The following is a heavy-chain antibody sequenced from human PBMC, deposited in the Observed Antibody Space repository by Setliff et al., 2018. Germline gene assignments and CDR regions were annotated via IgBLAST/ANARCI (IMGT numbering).Heavy chain of an antibody. V-gene: IGHV1-46*01. CDR3: TRSRAPRVVLAADFDL. J-gene: IGHJ4*02. CDR2: IYPSGGSI. Sequence: ASVKVSCKASGYTFTSYYMHWVRQAPGQGLEWMGIIYPSGGSISYAQKFQGRVTMTRDTSTSTVYMELRSLTSDDTAVYFCTRSRAPRVVLAADFDLWGQGTLVTVSS. CDR1: GYTFTSYY. D-gene: IGHD2-15*01.